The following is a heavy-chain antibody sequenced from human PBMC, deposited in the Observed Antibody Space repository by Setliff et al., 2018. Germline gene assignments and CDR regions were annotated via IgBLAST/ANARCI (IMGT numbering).Heavy chain of an antibody. CDR3: ARGPPDFVVVPAAAKFDY. V-gene: IGHV1-18*01. J-gene: IGHJ4*02. Sequence: ASVKVSCKTSGYSFTNYGINWVRQAPGQGLEWMGWNSVYAREFQGRVTMTIDTPTSTAYMELRSLRSDDTAVYYCARGPPDFVVVPAAAKFDYWGPGTLVPSPQ. CDR2: NSV. D-gene: IGHD2-2*01. CDR1: GYSFTNYG.